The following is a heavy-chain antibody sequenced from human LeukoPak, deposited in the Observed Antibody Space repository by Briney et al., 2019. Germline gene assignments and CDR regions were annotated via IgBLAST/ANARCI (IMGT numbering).Heavy chain of an antibody. V-gene: IGHV1-2*06. J-gene: IGHJ4*02. CDR1: GYTFTGYY. D-gene: IGHD1-1*01. CDR2: TNPNSGGT. Sequence: GASVKVSCKASGYTFTGYYMHWVRQAPGQGLEWMGRTNPNSGGTNYAQKFQGRVTMTRDTSISTACMELSRLRSDDTAVYYCASRTGTFDYWGQGTLVTVSS. CDR3: ASRTGTFDY.